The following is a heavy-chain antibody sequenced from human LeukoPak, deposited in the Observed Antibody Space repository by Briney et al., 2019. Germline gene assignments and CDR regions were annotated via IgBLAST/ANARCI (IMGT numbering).Heavy chain of an antibody. CDR3: ARSIGALGI. V-gene: IGHV4-59*01. Sequence: SETLSLTCTVPGASISSNYWHWIRQPPGKGLEWIGYIYHSGSTKYNPSLKSRASISIDTSKSQFSLRLSSVTAADTAVYYCARSIGALGIWGQGTLVTVSS. D-gene: IGHD6-13*01. CDR2: IYHSGST. J-gene: IGHJ4*02. CDR1: GASISSNY.